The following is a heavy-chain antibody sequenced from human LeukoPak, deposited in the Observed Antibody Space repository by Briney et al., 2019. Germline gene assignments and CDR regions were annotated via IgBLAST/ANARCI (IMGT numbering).Heavy chain of an antibody. Sequence: SETLSLTCTVSGCSISSSSYYWGWIRQPPGKGLEWIGSIYYSGSTYYNPFLKSRVTISVDTSKNQFSLKLSSVTAADTAVYYCACSRIAVAGFDYWGQGTLVTVSS. D-gene: IGHD6-19*01. V-gene: IGHV4-39*01. J-gene: IGHJ4*02. CDR2: IYYSGST. CDR3: ACSRIAVAGFDY. CDR1: GCSISSSSYY.